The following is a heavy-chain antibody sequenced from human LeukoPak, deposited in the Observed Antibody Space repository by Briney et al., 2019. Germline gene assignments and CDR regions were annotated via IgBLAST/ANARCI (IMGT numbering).Heavy chain of an antibody. D-gene: IGHD3-9*01. CDR1: SGSISTSNYY. CDR2: IFYSGST. Sequence: SETMSLTCTVSSGSISTSNYYWGWVRQPPGKALEWIGNIFYSGSTYYSPSLKSRVTISLDTSRNQFSLKLSSVTAADTAVYYCAREDWYYDYWGRGTLVTVSS. V-gene: IGHV4-39*07. CDR3: AREDWYYDY. J-gene: IGHJ4*02.